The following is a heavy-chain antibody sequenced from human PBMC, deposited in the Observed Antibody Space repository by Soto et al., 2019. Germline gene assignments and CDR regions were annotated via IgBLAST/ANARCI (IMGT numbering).Heavy chain of an antibody. Sequence: ASVKVSCKASGYTFTSYGISWVRQAPGQGLEWMGWISAYNGNTNYAQKLQGRVTMTTDTSTSTAYMELRSLRSDDTAVYYCARTCSSTSCYVPPWAFQRWGQGTLVTVSS. V-gene: IGHV1-18*01. CDR3: ARTCSSTSCYVPPWAFQR. CDR1: GYTFTSYG. J-gene: IGHJ1*01. CDR2: ISAYNGNT. D-gene: IGHD2-2*01.